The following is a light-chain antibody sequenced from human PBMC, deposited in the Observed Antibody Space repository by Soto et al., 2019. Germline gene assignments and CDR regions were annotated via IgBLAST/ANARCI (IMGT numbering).Light chain of an antibody. Sequence: QSALTQPRSVSGSPGQSVTIPCTGTSRDVGGYNNVSWYQHHPGKAPKLMTYDVSKRPSGVPDRFSGSKSGNTASLTISGLQAEDEADYYCCSYAGSYTLVFGGGTKLTVL. CDR1: SRDVGGYNN. V-gene: IGLV2-11*01. CDR2: DVS. J-gene: IGLJ2*01. CDR3: CSYAGSYTLV.